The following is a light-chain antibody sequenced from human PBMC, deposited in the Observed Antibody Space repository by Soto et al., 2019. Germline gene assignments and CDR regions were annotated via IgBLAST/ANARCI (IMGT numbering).Light chain of an antibody. J-gene: IGKJ2*01. CDR1: QDISNY. Sequence: DIQMTQSPSSLSASVGDRVTITCQASQDISNYLNWYQQKPGKAPKLLIYDASNLETGVPSRFSGSGSGTDFTFTISSLQPEDIATYYRQQYDNLPSYTFGQGTKLEIK. CDR3: QQYDNLPSYT. CDR2: DAS. V-gene: IGKV1-33*01.